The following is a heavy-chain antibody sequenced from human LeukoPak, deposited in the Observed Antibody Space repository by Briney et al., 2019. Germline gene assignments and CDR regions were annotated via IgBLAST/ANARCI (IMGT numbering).Heavy chain of an antibody. J-gene: IGHJ4*02. Sequence: GSLRLSCAASGFTFSNYWMSWIRQPPGKGLEWIGEINHSGSTNYNPSLKSRVIISVDTSKNQFSLKLSSVTAADTAVYYCCVMKGDYGSGNFYTLSFDSWGQGTLVTVSS. D-gene: IGHD3-10*01. CDR1: GFTFSNYW. CDR2: INHSGST. CDR3: CVMKGDYGSGNFYTLSFDS. V-gene: IGHV4-34*08.